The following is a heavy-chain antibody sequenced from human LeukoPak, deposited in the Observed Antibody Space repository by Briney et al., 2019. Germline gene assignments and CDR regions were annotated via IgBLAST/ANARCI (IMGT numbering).Heavy chain of an antibody. V-gene: IGHV4-34*01. CDR2: INHSGTT. J-gene: IGHJ6*03. CDR3: ARHTWTGATYYYYYMDV. D-gene: IGHD1-26*01. Sequence: SETLSLTCAVYGGSFSGYYWSWIRQPPGKGLEWIGDINHSGTTDYNPSLKSRVTMSVDTSKNQFSLKLTSVTATDTAVYYCARHTWTGATYYYYYMDVWGKGTTVTVSS. CDR1: GGSFSGYY.